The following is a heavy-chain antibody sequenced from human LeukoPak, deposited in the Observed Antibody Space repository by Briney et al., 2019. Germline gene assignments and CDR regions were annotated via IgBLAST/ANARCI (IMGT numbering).Heavy chain of an antibody. J-gene: IGHJ4*02. Sequence: PGGSLGVSCSASGFTFSSYAMLWVRQAPGKGLEYVSAISSNGGSTYYADSVKGRFTISRDNSKNTLYLQMSSLRAEDTAVYYCVKALDKWLRFLPGYWGQGTLVTVSS. CDR2: ISSNGGST. D-gene: IGHD5-12*01. CDR3: VKALDKWLRFLPGY. CDR1: GFTFSSYA. V-gene: IGHV3-64D*06.